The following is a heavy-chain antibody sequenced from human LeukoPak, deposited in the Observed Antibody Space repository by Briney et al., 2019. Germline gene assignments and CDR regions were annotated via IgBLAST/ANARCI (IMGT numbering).Heavy chain of an antibody. CDR1: GFTFSSYS. V-gene: IGHV3-48*04. D-gene: IGHD5/OR15-5a*01. Sequence: GGSLRLSCAASGFTFSSYSMHWVRQAPGKGLEGVSYISTSSSTVYYADSVKGRFTISRDNSKSSLFLQMNSLRTEDTALYYCARDHVYGGADYWGQGTLVTVSS. CDR3: ARDHVYGGADY. J-gene: IGHJ4*02. CDR2: ISTSSSTV.